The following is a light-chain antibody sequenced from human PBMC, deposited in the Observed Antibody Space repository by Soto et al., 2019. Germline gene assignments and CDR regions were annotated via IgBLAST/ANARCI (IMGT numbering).Light chain of an antibody. CDR3: SAFATSRAYV. Sequence: QSALTQPASVSGSPGQSITISCTGTSSDVGAYNYVSWYQQQSGKAPKLLIHEVSSRPAGVSDRFSGSKSGNTASLTISGLQAEDEAVYYCSAFATSRAYVFGIGTKVTVL. CDR1: SSDVGAYNY. V-gene: IGLV2-14*01. J-gene: IGLJ1*01. CDR2: EVS.